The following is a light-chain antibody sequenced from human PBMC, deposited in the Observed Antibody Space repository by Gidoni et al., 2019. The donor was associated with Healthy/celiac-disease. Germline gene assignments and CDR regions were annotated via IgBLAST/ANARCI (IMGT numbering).Light chain of an antibody. CDR3: QQYDNLPSYT. CDR2: DAS. Sequence: DIQMTQSPSSLSASVGDRVTNTCQASQDISNYLNWYRQKPGKDPKLLMYDASNLETGVPSRFSGSGSWTDFTYTISSLQPEDIATYYCQQYDNLPSYTFGQGTKLEIK. J-gene: IGKJ2*01. CDR1: QDISNY. V-gene: IGKV1-33*01.